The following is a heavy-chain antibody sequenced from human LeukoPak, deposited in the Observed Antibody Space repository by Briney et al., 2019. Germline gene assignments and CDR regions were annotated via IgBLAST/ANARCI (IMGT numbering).Heavy chain of an antibody. J-gene: IGHJ3*02. CDR3: ARGDRKYYDILTGYYNPGAFDI. CDR1: GYSFTSYW. Sequence: GESLKISCKGSGYSFTSYWIGWVRQMPGKGLEWMGIIYPGDSDTRYSPSFQGQVTISADKSISTAYLQWSSLKASDTAMYYCARGDRKYYDILTGYYNPGAFDIWGQGTMVTVSS. D-gene: IGHD3-9*01. V-gene: IGHV5-51*01. CDR2: IYPGDSDT.